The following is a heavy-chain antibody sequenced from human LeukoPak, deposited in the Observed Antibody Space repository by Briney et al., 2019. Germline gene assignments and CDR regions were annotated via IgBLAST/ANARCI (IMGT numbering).Heavy chain of an antibody. Sequence: QPGGSLRLSCAASGFTFSDHYMDWVRQAPGKGLEWVGRTRNKANSYTTEYAASVKGRFTISRDDSKISLYLQMNSLKTEDTAVYYCARGGSMRAFDIWGQGTMVTVSS. J-gene: IGHJ3*02. CDR2: TRNKANSYTT. CDR1: GFTFSDHY. CDR3: ARGGSMRAFDI. V-gene: IGHV3-72*01.